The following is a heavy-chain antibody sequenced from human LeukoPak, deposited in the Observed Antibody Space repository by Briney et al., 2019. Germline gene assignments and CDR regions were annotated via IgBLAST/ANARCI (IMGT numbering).Heavy chain of an antibody. V-gene: IGHV4-59*11. CDR3: ARWVAGDSSVWLTHYYYYYMDV. D-gene: IGHD6-19*01. CDR1: GGSISSHY. CDR2: IYYSGST. Sequence: KPSETLSLTCTVSGGSISSHYWSWIRQPPGKGLEWIGYIYYSGSTNYNPSLKSRVTISVDTSKNQFSLKLSSVTAADTAVYYCARWVAGDSSVWLTHYYYYYMDVWGKGTTVTVSS. J-gene: IGHJ6*03.